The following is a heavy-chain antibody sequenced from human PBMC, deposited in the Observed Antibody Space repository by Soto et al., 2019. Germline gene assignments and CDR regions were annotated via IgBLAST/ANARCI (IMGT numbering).Heavy chain of an antibody. V-gene: IGHV4-39*01. CDR1: GGSISSSGHY. J-gene: IGHJ4*02. Sequence: QLQLQESGPGLVKPSETLSLTCSVSGGSISSSGHYWGWIRQPPGNGLERIGSIYYSRRTYHNPSLKSRVTIAVDTSKNQFSLKLKSVTAADTAVYCCAITYSSSWSRLALFDLWGQGTLVTVSS. D-gene: IGHD6-13*01. CDR2: IYYSRRT. CDR3: AITYSSSWSRLALFDL.